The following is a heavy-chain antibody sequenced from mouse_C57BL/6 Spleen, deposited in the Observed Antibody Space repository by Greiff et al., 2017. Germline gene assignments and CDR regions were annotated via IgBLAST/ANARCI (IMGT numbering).Heavy chain of an antibody. CDR1: GYAFTNYL. CDR2: INPGSGGT. J-gene: IGHJ2*01. Sequence: VQLQQSGAELVRPGTSVKVSCKASGYAFTNYLIEWVKQRPGQGLEWIGVINPGSGGTNYNEKFKGKATLTADKSSSTAYMQLSSLTSGDSAVYFCARRGLYGNYVRYFDYWGQGTTRTVSS. CDR3: ARRGLYGNYVRYFDY. D-gene: IGHD2-1*01. V-gene: IGHV1-54*01.